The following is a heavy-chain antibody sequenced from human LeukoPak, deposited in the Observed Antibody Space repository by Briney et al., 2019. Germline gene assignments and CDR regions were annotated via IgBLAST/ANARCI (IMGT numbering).Heavy chain of an antibody. V-gene: IGHV4-4*07. CDR1: GGSISSYY. CDR2: IYTSGST. Sequence: PSETLSLTCTVSGGSISSYYWSWIRQPAGKRLKWIGRIYTSGSTNYNPSLKSRVTMSVDTSKNQYSLKLSAVTAADTAMYYCARDQGSLNYYNSSGYYLRPYYFDYWGQGTLVTVSS. D-gene: IGHD3-22*01. CDR3: ARDQGSLNYYNSSGYYLRPYYFDY. J-gene: IGHJ4*02.